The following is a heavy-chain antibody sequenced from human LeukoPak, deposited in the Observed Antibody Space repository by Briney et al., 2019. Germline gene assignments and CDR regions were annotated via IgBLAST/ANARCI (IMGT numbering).Heavy chain of an antibody. J-gene: IGHJ3*02. Sequence: GGSLRLSCAASGFTVSSNYMSWVRQAPGEGLEGVLVIYSGGSTYYADSVKGRFTISRDNSKNTLYLQMNSLRAEDTAVYYCARRHVFDAFDIWGQGTMVTVSS. V-gene: IGHV3-66*01. CDR3: ARRHVFDAFDI. CDR2: IYSGGST. CDR1: GFTVSSNY. D-gene: IGHD2-21*01.